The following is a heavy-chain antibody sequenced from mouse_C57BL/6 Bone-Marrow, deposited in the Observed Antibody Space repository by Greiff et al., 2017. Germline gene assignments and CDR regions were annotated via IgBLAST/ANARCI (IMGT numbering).Heavy chain of an antibody. CDR2: IDPSDSYT. CDR3: ARPLSTVVDYYAMDY. D-gene: IGHD1-1*01. J-gene: IGHJ4*01. CDR1: GYTFTSYW. V-gene: IGHV1-59*01. Sequence: QVQLQQPGAELVRPGTSVKLSCKASGYTFTSYWMHWVKQRPGQGLEWIGVIDPSDSYTNYNQKFKGKATLTVDTSSRTAYMQLSSLTSEDSAVYYGARPLSTVVDYYAMDYGGQGTSVTVSS.